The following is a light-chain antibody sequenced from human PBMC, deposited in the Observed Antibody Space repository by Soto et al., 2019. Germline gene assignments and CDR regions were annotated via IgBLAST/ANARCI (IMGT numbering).Light chain of an antibody. J-gene: IGKJ1*01. CDR3: QQSYSNPRT. CDR2: AAS. V-gene: IGKV1-39*01. Sequence: DIQMTQSPFSLSASVGDRVTITCRASQSISIYLNWYQQKPGKAPKLLIYAASNLQSGVPSRFSGSGSGTDFTLTISSLQPAHFATYYCQQSYSNPRTFGQGTKV. CDR1: QSISIY.